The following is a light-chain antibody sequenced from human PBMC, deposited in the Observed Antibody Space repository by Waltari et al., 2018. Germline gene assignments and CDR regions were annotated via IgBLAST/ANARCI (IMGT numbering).Light chain of an antibody. CDR3: TSYRSSSTPVV. J-gene: IGLJ2*01. CDR1: SVDVVPYNY. CDR2: EVN. V-gene: IGLV2-14*01. Sequence: QSALTQPASVSGSPGQSITIPCTGTSVDVVPYNYVSWYQQHPGLAPKLIIYEVNNRPFGISSRFSGAKSGNTASLAISGLQADDESHYYCTSYRSSSTPVVFGGGTKLTVL.